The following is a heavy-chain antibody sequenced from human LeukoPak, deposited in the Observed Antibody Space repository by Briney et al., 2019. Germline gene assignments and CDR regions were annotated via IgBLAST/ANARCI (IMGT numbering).Heavy chain of an antibody. V-gene: IGHV1-2*02. J-gene: IGHJ4*02. CDR1: GYTFTGYY. CDR2: INPNSGGT. CDR3: ASSVLLWFGVFDY. Sequence: WASVKVSCKASGYTFTGYYMHWVRQAPGQGLEWMGWINPNSGGTNYAQKFQGRVTMTRDTSISTAYMELSRLRSDDTAVYYCASSVLLWFGVFDYWGQGTLVTVSS. D-gene: IGHD3-10*01.